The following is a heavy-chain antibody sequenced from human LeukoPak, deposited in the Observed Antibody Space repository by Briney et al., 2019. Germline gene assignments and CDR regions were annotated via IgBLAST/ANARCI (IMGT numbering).Heavy chain of an antibody. V-gene: IGHV4-39*01. Sequence: PSETLSLTCTVSRGSISSSSYYWGWIRHPPGKGLECIGSIYYSGSTYYNPSLRSRVTISVDTSKNQFSLKMSSVADAETAVYYCARRGWFGEFFPDWFDPWGPGTLVTVSS. D-gene: IGHD3-10*01. J-gene: IGHJ5*02. CDR3: ARRGWFGEFFPDWFDP. CDR2: IYYSGST. CDR1: RGSISSSSYY.